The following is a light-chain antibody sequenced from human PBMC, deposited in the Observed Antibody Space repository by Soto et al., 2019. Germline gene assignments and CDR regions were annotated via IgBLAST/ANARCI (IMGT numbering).Light chain of an antibody. V-gene: IGKV2-30*01. J-gene: IGKJ1*01. CDR2: KVS. CDR1: RSLVYSDGNTY. CDR3: MQTTHWPRT. Sequence: DVVITQSLLSLPFALGQPASMSCRCIRSLVYSDGNTYLNWFQQRPGQSPRRLIYKVSNRDSGVPDRFSGSGSGADFTLNISRVEAEDVGVYYCMQTTHWPRTFGQGTKVDIK.